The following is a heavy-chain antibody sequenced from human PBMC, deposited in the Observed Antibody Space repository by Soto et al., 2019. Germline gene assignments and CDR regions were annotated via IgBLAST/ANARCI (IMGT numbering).Heavy chain of an antibody. Sequence: GESLKISCKGSGYSITSYWIGWVRQMPGKGLEWMGIIYPGDSDTRYSPSFQGQVTISADKSISTAYLQWSSLKASDTAMYYCAGGWHTTYYGMDVWGQGTTVTVSS. D-gene: IGHD6-19*01. CDR3: AGGWHTTYYGMDV. V-gene: IGHV5-51*01. CDR2: IYPGDSDT. J-gene: IGHJ6*02. CDR1: GYSITSYW.